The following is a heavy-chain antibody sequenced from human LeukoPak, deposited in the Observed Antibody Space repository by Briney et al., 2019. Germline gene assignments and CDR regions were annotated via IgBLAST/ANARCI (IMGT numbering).Heavy chain of an antibody. V-gene: IGHV3-7*03. Sequence: GGSLRLSCAASGFTFSSYWMHWVRQAPGKGLEWVANIKQDGSEEYYVDSVKGRFTISRDNSKNTLYLQMNSLRAEDTAVYYCAKGIAAAAVYYFDYWGQGTLVTVSS. D-gene: IGHD6-13*01. CDR3: AKGIAAAAVYYFDY. CDR2: IKQDGSEE. J-gene: IGHJ4*02. CDR1: GFTFSSYW.